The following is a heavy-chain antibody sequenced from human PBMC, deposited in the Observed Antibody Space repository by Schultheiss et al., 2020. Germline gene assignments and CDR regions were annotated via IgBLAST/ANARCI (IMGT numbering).Heavy chain of an antibody. Sequence: SGPTLVKPTQTLTLTCTFSGFSLSTSGMCVSWIRQPPGKALEWLAHIFSNDEKSYSTSLKSRLTISKDTSKSQVVLTMTNMDPVDTATYYCAHTIAAAGTEYFQHWGQGTLVTVSS. J-gene: IGHJ1*01. D-gene: IGHD6-13*01. CDR1: GFSLSTSGMC. V-gene: IGHV2-26*01. CDR3: AHTIAAAGTEYFQH. CDR2: IFSNDEK.